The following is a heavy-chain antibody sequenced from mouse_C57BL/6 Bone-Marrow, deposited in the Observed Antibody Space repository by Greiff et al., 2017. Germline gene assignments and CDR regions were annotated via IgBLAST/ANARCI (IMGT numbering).Heavy chain of an antibody. V-gene: IGHV5-16*01. J-gene: IGHJ2*01. CDR2: INYDGSST. CDR3: ARGYSYHFDY. CDR1: GFTFSDYY. D-gene: IGHD2-12*01. Sequence: EVKLVESEGGLVQPGSSMKLSCTASGFTFSDYYMAWVRQVPEKGLEWVANINYDGSSTYYLDSLKSRFIISRDNAKNILYLQMSSLKSEDTATYYCARGYSYHFDYWGQGTTLTVSS.